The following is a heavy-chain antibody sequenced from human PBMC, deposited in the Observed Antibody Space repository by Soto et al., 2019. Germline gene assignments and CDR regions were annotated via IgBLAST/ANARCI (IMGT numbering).Heavy chain of an antibody. V-gene: IGHV3-15*01. CDR2: IKSKTDGGTT. CDR1: GFTFSNAW. Sequence: LRLSCAASGFTFSNAWMSWVRQAPGKGLEWVGRIKSKTDGGTTDYAAPVKGRFTISRDDSKNTLYLQMNSLKTEDTAVYYCTTEIYDFWSGSNFDYWGQGTLVTVSS. J-gene: IGHJ4*02. CDR3: TTEIYDFWSGSNFDY. D-gene: IGHD3-3*01.